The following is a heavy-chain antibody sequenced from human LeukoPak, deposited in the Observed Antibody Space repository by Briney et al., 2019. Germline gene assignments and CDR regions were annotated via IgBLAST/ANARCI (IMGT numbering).Heavy chain of an antibody. J-gene: IGHJ4*02. CDR2: INHSGST. CDR3: ARGSDYYDSSGYYWKYFDY. CDR1: GGSFSGYY. D-gene: IGHD3-22*01. Sequence: SETLSLTCAVYGGSFSGYYWSWIRQPPGKGLEWIGEINHSGSTNYNPSLKSRVTISVDTSKNQFSLKLSSVTAADTGVYYCARGSDYYDSSGYYWKYFDYWGQGTLVTVSS. V-gene: IGHV4-34*01.